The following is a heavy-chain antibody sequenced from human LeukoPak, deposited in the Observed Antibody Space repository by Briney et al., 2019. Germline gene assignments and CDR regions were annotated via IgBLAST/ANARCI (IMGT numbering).Heavy chain of an antibody. Sequence: GGSLRLSCAASGFTFNNYNMNWVRQVLGKGLEWVSSITNSGTYIYYADSVKGRFTISRDNAKNSLYLQMNSLRAEDTAVYYCARDDPYDILTSDYWGQGTLVTVSS. D-gene: IGHD3-9*01. CDR3: ARDDPYDILTSDY. CDR1: GFTFNNYN. J-gene: IGHJ4*02. V-gene: IGHV3-21*03. CDR2: ITNSGTYI.